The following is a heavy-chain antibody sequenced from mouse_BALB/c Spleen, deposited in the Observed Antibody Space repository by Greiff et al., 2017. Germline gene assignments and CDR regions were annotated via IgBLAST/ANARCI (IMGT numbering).Heavy chain of an antibody. D-gene: IGHD2-14*01. V-gene: IGHV3-2*02. CDR3: ASDDRYYRYFDV. Sequence: VQLKQSGPGLVKPSQSLSLTCTVTGYSITSDYAWNWIRQFPGNKLEWMGYISYSGSTSYNPSLKSRTAITRDTSKNQFFLQLNSVTTEDTATYSCASDDRYYRYFDVWGAGTTVTVSS. J-gene: IGHJ1*01. CDR1: GYSITSDYA. CDR2: ISYSGST.